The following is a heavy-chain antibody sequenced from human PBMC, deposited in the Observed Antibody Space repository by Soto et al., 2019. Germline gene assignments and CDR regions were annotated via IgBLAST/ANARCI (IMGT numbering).Heavy chain of an antibody. V-gene: IGHV4-39*01. CDR2: VYYSGST. Sequence: SETLSVTCTVSGGSVSRSSYYWGWVRQPPGKGLEWIGSVYYSGSTYYNPSLESRVTISVDKSKNQFSLKLMSLSAADTAVYYCGRLEGLATISYYFDYWGQGALVTVSS. CDR1: GGSVSRSSYY. D-gene: IGHD3-9*01. J-gene: IGHJ4*02. CDR3: GRLEGLATISYYFDY.